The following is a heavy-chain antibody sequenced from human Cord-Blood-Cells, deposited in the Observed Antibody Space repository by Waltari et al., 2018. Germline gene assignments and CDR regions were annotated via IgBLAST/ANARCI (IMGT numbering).Heavy chain of an antibody. CDR1: VGSISSSSYY. CDR3: ARITIFGVVIISYWFDP. J-gene: IGHJ5*02. V-gene: IGHV4-39*01. D-gene: IGHD3-3*01. Sequence: QLQLQESGPGLVKPSETLSLTCTVSVGSISSSSYYWGWIRQPPRKGLEWIGSIYYSGSTYCNPSLKSRVTISVDTSKNQFSLKLSSVTAADTAVYYCARITIFGVVIISYWFDPWGQGTLVTVSS. CDR2: IYYSGST.